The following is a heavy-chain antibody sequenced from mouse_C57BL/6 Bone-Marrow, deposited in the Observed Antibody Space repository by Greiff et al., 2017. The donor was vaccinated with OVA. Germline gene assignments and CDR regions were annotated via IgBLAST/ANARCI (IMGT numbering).Heavy chain of an antibody. CDR3: AIYDGYSDWYFDV. J-gene: IGHJ1*03. Sequence: VQLQQSGPELVKPGASVKISCKASGYSFTDYNMNWVKQSNGKSLEWIGVINPNYGTPSYNQKFKGKATLTVDKSSSTPYIQLNSLTSADYAVDNGAIYDGYSDWYFDVWGTGTTVTVSA. V-gene: IGHV1-39*01. CDR2: INPNYGTP. D-gene: IGHD2-3*01. CDR1: GYSFTDYN.